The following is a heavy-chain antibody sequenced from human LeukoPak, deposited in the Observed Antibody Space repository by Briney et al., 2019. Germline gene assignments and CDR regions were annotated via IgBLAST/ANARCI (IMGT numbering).Heavy chain of an antibody. Sequence: GGSLRLSCAASGFSLRNFAMNWVRQAPGKGLEWVASISSSSTYIFDTDSLRGRFTISRDNAKNSLYLQMNSLRAEDTAIYYCTRGRGPNTAWDLQDWGQGTRVTVSS. CDR3: TRGRGPNTAWDLQD. V-gene: IGHV3-21*04. D-gene: IGHD1-26*01. CDR2: ISSSSTYI. J-gene: IGHJ1*01. CDR1: GFSLRNFA.